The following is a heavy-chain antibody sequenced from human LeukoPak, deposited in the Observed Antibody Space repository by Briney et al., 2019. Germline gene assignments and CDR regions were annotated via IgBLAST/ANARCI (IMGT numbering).Heavy chain of an antibody. CDR2: IYYSGST. J-gene: IGHJ5*02. Sequence: SETLSVTCTVSGGSISSYYWSWIRQPRGKGLEWIGYIYYSGSTNYNPSLKSRVTISVDTSKNQFSLKLSSVTAADTAVYYCARQKYRNWFDPWGQGTLVTVSS. D-gene: IGHD2-2*01. CDR3: ARQKYRNWFDP. V-gene: IGHV4-59*08. CDR1: GGSISSYY.